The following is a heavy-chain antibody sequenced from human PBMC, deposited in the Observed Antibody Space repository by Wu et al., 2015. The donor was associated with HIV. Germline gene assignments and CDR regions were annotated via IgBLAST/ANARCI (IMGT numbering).Heavy chain of an antibody. Sequence: QVQLVQSGAEVKKPGASVKVSCKASGYTFTGYFIHWVRQAPGQGLEWMGWINPNSGGTHYAQELQGRVTMTRDTSINTAYMELSRLRSDDTAVYYCARGGMLLWFGELSGWFDPWGQGTLVTVSS. CDR1: GYTFTGYF. CDR2: INPNSGGT. V-gene: IGHV1-2*02. D-gene: IGHD3-10*01. CDR3: ARGGMLLWFGELSGWFDP. J-gene: IGHJ5*02.